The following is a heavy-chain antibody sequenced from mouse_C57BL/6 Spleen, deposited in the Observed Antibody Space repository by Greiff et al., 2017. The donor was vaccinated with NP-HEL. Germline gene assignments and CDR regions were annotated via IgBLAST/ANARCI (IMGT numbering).Heavy chain of an antibody. CDR2: INYDGSST. J-gene: IGHJ2*01. Sequence: EVQLVESEGGLVQPGSSMKLSCTASGFTFSDYYMAWVRQVPEKGLEWVANINYDGSSTYYLDYLKSRFIISRDNATNILYLQLSSLKSEDTATYYCARDQGYSNYDYWGQGTTLTVSS. CDR1: GFTFSDYY. D-gene: IGHD2-5*01. V-gene: IGHV5-16*01. CDR3: ARDQGYSNYDY.